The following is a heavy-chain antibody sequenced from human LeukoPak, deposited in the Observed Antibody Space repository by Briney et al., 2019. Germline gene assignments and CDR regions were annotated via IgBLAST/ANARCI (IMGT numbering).Heavy chain of an antibody. CDR3: AGGGGTVGTTRPYYYFDY. J-gene: IGHJ4*02. Sequence: SETLSLTCAVYGGSFSGYYWSWIRQTLGKGLEWIGDINHSGSTNYNPSLKSRVTISVDTSKNQFSLKLSSVTAADTAVYYCAGGGGTVGTTRPYYYFDYWGQGTLVTVSS. D-gene: IGHD1-26*01. CDR1: GGSFSGYY. CDR2: INHSGST. V-gene: IGHV4-34*01.